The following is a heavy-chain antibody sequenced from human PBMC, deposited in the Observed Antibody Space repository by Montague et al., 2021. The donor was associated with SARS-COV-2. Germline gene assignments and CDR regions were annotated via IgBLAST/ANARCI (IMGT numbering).Heavy chain of an antibody. Sequence: SLSLSCAASVFTFSRYAMSLVRQAPGKGLEWVSAISGSGGSTYYADSVKGRFTISRDNSKNTLYLQMNSLSAEDTAVYYCAKASWIQLWFRTPYFDYWGQGTLVTVSS. CDR2: ISGSGGST. D-gene: IGHD5-18*01. J-gene: IGHJ4*02. CDR1: VFTFSRYA. V-gene: IGHV3-23*01. CDR3: AKASWIQLWFRTPYFDY.